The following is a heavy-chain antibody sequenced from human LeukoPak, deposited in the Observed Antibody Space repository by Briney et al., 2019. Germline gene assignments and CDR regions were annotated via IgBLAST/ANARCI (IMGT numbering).Heavy chain of an antibody. CDR2: INPNSGGT. CDR3: ARDLTEAVAGGWFDP. V-gene: IGHV1-2*02. J-gene: IGHJ5*02. Sequence: ASVKVSCRGSGYTFTRYGISWVRQAPGDGLEWMGWINPNSGGTNYAQKFQGRVTMTRDTSISTAYMELSRLRSDDTAVYYCARDLTEAVAGGWFDPWGQGTLVTVSS. CDR1: GYTFTRYG. D-gene: IGHD6-19*01.